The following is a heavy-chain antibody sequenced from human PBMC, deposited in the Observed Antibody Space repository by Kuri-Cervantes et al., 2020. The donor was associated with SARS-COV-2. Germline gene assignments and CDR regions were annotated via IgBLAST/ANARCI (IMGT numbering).Heavy chain of an antibody. J-gene: IGHJ6*02. CDR1: GFSFSSYA. CDR3: AKDPPATTEYYYATDV. CDR2: ISGSGTGA. D-gene: IGHD1-7*01. V-gene: IGHV3-23*01. Sequence: ETLSLTCAASGFSFSSYAMSWVRQAPGKGLEWVSVISGSGTGAYYADSVKGRFTISRDNSKNTLYLQMNSLRAEDTAVYFCAKDPPATTEYYYATDVWGQGTTVTVSS.